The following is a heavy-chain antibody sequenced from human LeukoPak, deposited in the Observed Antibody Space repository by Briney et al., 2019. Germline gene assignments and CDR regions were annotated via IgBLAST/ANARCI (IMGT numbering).Heavy chain of an antibody. CDR2: INPNSGGT. CDR1: GYTFTGYY. D-gene: IGHD4-17*01. V-gene: IGHV1-2*06. Sequence: ASVKVSCKASGYTFTGYYMHWVRQAPGQGLEWMGRINPNSGGTNYAQKFQGRVTMTRDTSISTAYMELSRLRSDDTAVYYCERDGTTVTNDHYWGQGTLVTVSS. CDR3: ERDGTTVTNDHY. J-gene: IGHJ4*02.